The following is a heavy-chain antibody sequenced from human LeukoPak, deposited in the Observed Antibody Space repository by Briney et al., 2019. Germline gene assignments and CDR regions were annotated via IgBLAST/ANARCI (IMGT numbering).Heavy chain of an antibody. V-gene: IGHV3-7*01. D-gene: IGHD1-1*01. CDR1: GLSIRNFW. CDR2: IDKDGNEI. CDR3: VTDGDKWNDFEY. Sequence: GGSLRLSCAASGLSIRNFWMHWVRQAPGKGLEWVAIIDKDGNEIKYVDSVKGRFTLSRDNAKNSVCLQMNSLTTEDTALYYCVTDGDKWNDFEYWGQGTLVTVSS. J-gene: IGHJ4*02.